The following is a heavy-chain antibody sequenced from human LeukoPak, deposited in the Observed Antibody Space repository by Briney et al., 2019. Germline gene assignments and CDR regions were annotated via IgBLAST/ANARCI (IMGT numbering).Heavy chain of an antibody. CDR1: GGSISGDGQY. D-gene: IGHD2-8*01. J-gene: IGHJ5*02. Sequence: PSETLSLTCTVSGGSISGDGQYWSWIRQHPGKGLEWIGYIYYSGNSYYNPSLKSRVTISADTPENQFSLQLNSVTAADTTVYYCARVIVSYRYDANWFDPWGQGTLVTVSS. V-gene: IGHV4-31*03. CDR2: IYYSGNS. CDR3: ARVIVSYRYDANWFDP.